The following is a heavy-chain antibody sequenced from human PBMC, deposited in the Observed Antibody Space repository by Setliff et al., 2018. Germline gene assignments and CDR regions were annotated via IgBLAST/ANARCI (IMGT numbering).Heavy chain of an antibody. V-gene: IGHV3-7*01. Sequence: QPGGSLRLSCAASGFTFSSYWMSWVRQAPGKGLEWVANINQDGSEKYYVDAVKSRFTISRDNAKNSLYLQPISLRADDTAVYYCAGPGRSNYWDSFDYWGQGTLVTVSS. J-gene: IGHJ4*02. CDR1: GFTFSSYW. CDR3: AGPGRSNYWDSFDY. D-gene: IGHD3-10*01. CDR2: INQDGSEK.